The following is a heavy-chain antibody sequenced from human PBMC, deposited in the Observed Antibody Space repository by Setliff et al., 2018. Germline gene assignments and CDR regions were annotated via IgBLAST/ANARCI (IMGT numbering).Heavy chain of an antibody. V-gene: IGHV4-61*09. CDR1: GASITSGGFY. J-gene: IGHJ4*02. D-gene: IGHD3-10*01. Sequence: PSETLSLTCSVSGASITSGGFYWTWIRQPAGKGLEWIGHISPSGCTTYNPSVKSRVTISLDTSKNHFSLKLDSVTAADTALYYCARSPSSGAYWNPRPFYSDYWARGTLVTVSS. CDR3: ARSPSSGAYWNPRPFYSDY. CDR2: ISPSGCT.